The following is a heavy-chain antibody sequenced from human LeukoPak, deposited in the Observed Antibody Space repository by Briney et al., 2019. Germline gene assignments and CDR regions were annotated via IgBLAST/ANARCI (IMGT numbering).Heavy chain of an antibody. V-gene: IGHV1-3*03. CDR2: INAGNGNT. CDR1: GYTFTSYA. J-gene: IGHJ4*02. CDR3: ARSSSTSLDGFDY. Sequence: ASVKDSCKASGYTFTSYAMHWVRQAPGQRLEWMGWINAGNGNTKYSQEFQGRVTITRDTSASTAYMELSSLRSEDMAVYYCARSSSTSLDGFDYWGQGTLVTVSS. D-gene: IGHD2-2*01.